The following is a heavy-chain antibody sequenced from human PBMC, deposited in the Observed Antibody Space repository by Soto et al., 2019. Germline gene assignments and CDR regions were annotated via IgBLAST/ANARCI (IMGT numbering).Heavy chain of an antibody. CDR3: ARDPNSIVGVHFDY. CDR2: ISYDGSNK. CDR1: GFTFSSYA. Sequence: QVQLVESGGGVVQPGRSLRLSCAASGFTFSSYAMHWVRQAPGKGLEWVAVISYDGSNKYYADSVKGRFTISRDNSKNTLYLQMNSLRAEDTAVYYCARDPNSIVGVHFDYWGQGTLVTVSS. J-gene: IGHJ4*02. V-gene: IGHV3-30-3*01. D-gene: IGHD1-26*01.